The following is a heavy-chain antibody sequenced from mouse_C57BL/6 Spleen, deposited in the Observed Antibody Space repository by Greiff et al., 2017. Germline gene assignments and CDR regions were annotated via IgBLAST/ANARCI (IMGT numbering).Heavy chain of an antibody. CDR1: GFNIKDDY. CDR2: IDPENGDT. Sequence: VQLKESGAELVRPGASVKLSCTASGFNIKDDYMHWVKQRPEQGLEWIGWIDPENGDTEYASKFQGKATITADTSSNTAYLQLSSLTSEDTAVDYCTPYDYDVGFAYGGQGTLVTVSA. V-gene: IGHV14-4*01. D-gene: IGHD2-4*01. J-gene: IGHJ3*01. CDR3: TPYDYDVGFAY.